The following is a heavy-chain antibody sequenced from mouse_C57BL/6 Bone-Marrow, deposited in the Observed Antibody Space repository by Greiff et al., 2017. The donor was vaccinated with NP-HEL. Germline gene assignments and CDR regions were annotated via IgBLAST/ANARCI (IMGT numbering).Heavy chain of an antibody. CDR1: GYAFSSSW. V-gene: IGHV1-82*01. D-gene: IGHD1-1*01. CDR3: ARGDYYGSNPYWYFDV. J-gene: IGHJ1*03. CDR2: IYPGDGDT. Sequence: QVQLQQSGPELVKPGASVKISCKASGYAFSSSWMNWVKQRPGKGLEWIGRIYPGDGDTNYNGKFKGKATLTADKSSSTAYMQLSSLTSEDSAVYFCARGDYYGSNPYWYFDVWGTGTTVTVSS.